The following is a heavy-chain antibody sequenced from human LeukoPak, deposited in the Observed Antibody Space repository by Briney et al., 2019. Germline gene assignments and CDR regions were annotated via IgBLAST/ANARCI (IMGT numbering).Heavy chain of an antibody. CDR2: ISSSSNYI. Sequence: SGGSLRLSCAASGFTFTGYSMNWVRQAPGKGLEWVSSISSSSNYIYYADSVKGRLTISRDNAKNSLYLQMNSLRAEDTAVYYCAREPGDSSGWSEWGQGTLVTVSS. CDR1: GFTFTGYS. J-gene: IGHJ4*02. D-gene: IGHD6-19*01. CDR3: AREPGDSSGWSE. V-gene: IGHV3-21*01.